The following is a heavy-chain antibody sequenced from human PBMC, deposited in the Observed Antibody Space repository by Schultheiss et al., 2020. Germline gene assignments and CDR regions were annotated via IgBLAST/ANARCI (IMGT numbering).Heavy chain of an antibody. Sequence: GGSLRLSCAASGFTFDDYAMHWVRQAPGKGLEWVSGISWNSGSIGYADSVKGRFTISRDNAKNSLYLQMNSLRAEDTAVYYCARDSLGSYYYDSSGSFDYWGQGTLVTVSS. CDR3: ARDSLGSYYYDSSGSFDY. V-gene: IGHV3-9*01. CDR1: GFTFDDYA. CDR2: ISWNSGSI. J-gene: IGHJ4*02. D-gene: IGHD3-22*01.